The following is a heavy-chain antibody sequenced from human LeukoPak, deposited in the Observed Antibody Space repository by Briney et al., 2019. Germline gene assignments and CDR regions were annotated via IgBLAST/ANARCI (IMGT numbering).Heavy chain of an antibody. D-gene: IGHD2-2*01. CDR1: GYSISSGSYY. V-gene: IGHV4-61*02. Sequence: RTSETLSLTCTASGYSISSGSYYWSWIRPPAGKGLEWIGRIYTRGGTNYNPSLNSRLTISVDTSKNQFSLKLNSVTAADTAVYYCARAWGGYCGSTSCYQANNWFDPWGQGILVTVSS. CDR3: ARAWGGYCGSTSCYQANNWFDP. CDR2: IYTRGGT. J-gene: IGHJ5*02.